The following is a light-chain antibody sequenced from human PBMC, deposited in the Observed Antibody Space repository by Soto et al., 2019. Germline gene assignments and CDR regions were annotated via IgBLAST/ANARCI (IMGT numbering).Light chain of an antibody. Sequence: DIVMTQSPDSLAVSLGERATINCKSSQSVLYSPNNKNYLAWYQQKPGQPPKLLVYWASTRESGVPDRFSGSGSGTDFTLTISSLQAEDAAVYYCHKYHSAPQPFGQGTKVEIK. V-gene: IGKV4-1*01. CDR2: WAS. J-gene: IGKJ1*01. CDR3: HKYHSAPQP. CDR1: QSVLYSPNNKNY.